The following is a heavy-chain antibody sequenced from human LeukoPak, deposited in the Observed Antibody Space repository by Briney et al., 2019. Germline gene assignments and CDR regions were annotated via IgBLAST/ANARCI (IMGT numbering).Heavy chain of an antibody. CDR2: VFYTGSI. CDR1: GDSLRSYH. J-gene: IGHJ4*02. V-gene: IGHV4-59*08. CDR3: ARLIATQWVFFDY. Sequence: PSETLSLTCSLSGDSLRSYHWSWIRQPPGKGLEWIGYVFYTGSINYTPSLQSRFTISVDTSNNQFSLKLSSVTAADTAVYYCARLIATQWVFFDYWGQGILVTVSS. D-gene: IGHD1-1*01.